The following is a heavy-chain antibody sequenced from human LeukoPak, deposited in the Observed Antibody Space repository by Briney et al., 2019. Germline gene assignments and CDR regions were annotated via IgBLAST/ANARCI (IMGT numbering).Heavy chain of an antibody. Sequence: GGSLRLSCAASGFTFDDYGMSWVRQAPGKGLEWVSGINWNGGSTGYADSVKGRFTISRDNAKNSLYLQMSSLRAEDTALYYCARELGDGYILFYFDYWGQGTLVTVSS. CDR2: INWNGGST. V-gene: IGHV3-20*04. CDR3: ARELGDGYILFYFDY. CDR1: GFTFDDYG. D-gene: IGHD5-24*01. J-gene: IGHJ4*02.